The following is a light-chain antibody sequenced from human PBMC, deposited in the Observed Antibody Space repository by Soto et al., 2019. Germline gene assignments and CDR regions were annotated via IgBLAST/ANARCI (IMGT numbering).Light chain of an antibody. CDR1: QSITSNF. Sequence: EIVLTQSPGTLSLSPGERATLSCRASQSITSNFLAWYQKKPGQSPMLLIYGASRRDKCIPARFSGSGSGTDFSLTISRLEPEDFAVYYCQQYGTSLSITFGQGTRL. V-gene: IGKV3-20*01. CDR3: QQYGTSLSIT. CDR2: GAS. J-gene: IGKJ5*01.